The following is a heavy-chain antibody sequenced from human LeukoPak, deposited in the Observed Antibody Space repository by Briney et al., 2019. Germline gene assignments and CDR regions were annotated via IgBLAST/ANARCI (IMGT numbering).Heavy chain of an antibody. CDR1: GFTFSSYW. V-gene: IGHV3-7*01. CDR3: ARADYYDSSPNLDY. Sequence: GGSLRLSCAASGFTFSSYWMSRVRQAPGKGLEWVANIKQDGSEKYYVDSVKGRFTISRDNAKNSLYLQMNSLRAEDTAVYYCARADYYDSSPNLDYWGQGTLVTVSS. D-gene: IGHD3-22*01. J-gene: IGHJ4*02. CDR2: IKQDGSEK.